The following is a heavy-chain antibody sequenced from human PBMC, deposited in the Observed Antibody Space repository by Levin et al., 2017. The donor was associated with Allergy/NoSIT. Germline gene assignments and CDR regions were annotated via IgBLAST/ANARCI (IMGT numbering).Heavy chain of an antibody. CDR1: GGSFSGYY. CDR2: INHSGST. CDR3: ARGREDIVLIAFNWFDP. J-gene: IGHJ5*02. Sequence: SETLSLTCAVYGGSFSGYYWSWIRQPPGKGLEWIGEINHSGSTNYNPSLKSRVTISVDTSKNQFSLKLSSVTAADTAVYYCARGREDIVLIAFNWFDPWGQGTLVTVSS. D-gene: IGHD2-8*01. V-gene: IGHV4-34*01.